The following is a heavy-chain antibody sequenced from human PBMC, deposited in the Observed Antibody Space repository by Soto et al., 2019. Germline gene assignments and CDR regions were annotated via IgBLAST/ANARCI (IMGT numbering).Heavy chain of an antibody. J-gene: IGHJ6*02. V-gene: IGHV1-18*01. Sequence: GASVKVSCKACGDTFTNFGISWVRQAPGQGLEWMGWISAYNGNTNYAQNFQGRVTMTTDTSTSTAYMELSRLRSDDTAVYYCARRLDCSGGSCYSDYYYGMDVWGQGTTVTVSS. CDR3: ARRLDCSGGSCYSDYYYGMDV. CDR1: GDTFTNFG. CDR2: ISAYNGNT. D-gene: IGHD2-15*01.